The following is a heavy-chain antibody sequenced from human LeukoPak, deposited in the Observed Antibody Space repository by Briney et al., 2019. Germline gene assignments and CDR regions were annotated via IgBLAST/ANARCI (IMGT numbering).Heavy chain of an antibody. CDR3: ARVSCGGNCYSLIGAFDI. Sequence: KASETLSLTCSVSGGSISNLYLSWVRQPAGKGLEWIGRIYVSGRIDYNPSLRSRVTMSVDTSKNQLSLRVRSVTAADTGVYYCARVSCGGNCYSLIGAFDIWGQGTMVTVSS. D-gene: IGHD2-15*01. CDR2: IYVSGRI. CDR1: GGSISNLY. V-gene: IGHV4-4*07. J-gene: IGHJ3*02.